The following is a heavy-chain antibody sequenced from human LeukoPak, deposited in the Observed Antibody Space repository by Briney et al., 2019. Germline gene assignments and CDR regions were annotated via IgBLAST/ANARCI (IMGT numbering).Heavy chain of an antibody. CDR2: IYPGDSDT. D-gene: IGHD2-21*02. CDR3: ATWLCGGDCYSHYFDY. J-gene: IGHJ4*02. V-gene: IGHV5-51*01. CDR1: GYSFTSYW. Sequence: GESLKISCKGSGYSFTSYWIGWVRQMPGKGLEWMGIIYPGDSDTRYSPSFQGQVTISADKSISTAYLQWSSLKASDTAMYYCATWLCGGDCYSHYFDYWGQGTLVTVSS.